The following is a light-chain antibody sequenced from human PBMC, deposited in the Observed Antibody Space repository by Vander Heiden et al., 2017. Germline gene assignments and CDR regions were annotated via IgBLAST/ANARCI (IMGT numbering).Light chain of an antibody. J-gene: IGKJ2*01. CDR3: QQYNSYSPYT. Sequence: DIQMTQSPSTLSASVGDRVTITCRASQSISSWLAWYQQKPGKATKLLIYKASSLESGVPSRFSGSGSGTEFTLTISSQQPDDFATYYCQQYNSYSPYTCGQGTKLEIK. CDR2: KAS. CDR1: QSISSW. V-gene: IGKV1-5*03.